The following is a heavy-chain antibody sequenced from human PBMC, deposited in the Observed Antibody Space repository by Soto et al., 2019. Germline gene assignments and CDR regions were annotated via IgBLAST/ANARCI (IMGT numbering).Heavy chain of an antibody. Sequence: EVQLVESGGGLVQPGGSLSLSCAASGFTFSDHYMDWVRQAPGKGPEWVGRIRNKENGYTIEYAESVKGRFTISRDNLENSLHLQMTSLRTEDTAVYYCVRESQLTSVTAFDYWGQGTLVTVSS. CDR1: GFTFSDHY. J-gene: IGHJ4*02. CDR3: VRESQLTSVTAFDY. CDR2: IRNKENGYTI. D-gene: IGHD4-17*01. V-gene: IGHV3-72*01.